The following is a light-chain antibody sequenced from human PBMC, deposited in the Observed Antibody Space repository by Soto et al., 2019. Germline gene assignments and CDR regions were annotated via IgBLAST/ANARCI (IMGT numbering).Light chain of an antibody. J-gene: IGKJ4*01. CDR3: QQFNNLPLT. CDR1: QGISSA. Sequence: AVQLTQSPSSLSASVGDRFTIACRASQGISSALAWYQQRPGKAPKVLIYDASRLQSGVPSRFSGSGSGTDFTLTISSLQPEDFATYYCQQFNNLPLTFGGGTKVEI. V-gene: IGKV1D-13*01. CDR2: DAS.